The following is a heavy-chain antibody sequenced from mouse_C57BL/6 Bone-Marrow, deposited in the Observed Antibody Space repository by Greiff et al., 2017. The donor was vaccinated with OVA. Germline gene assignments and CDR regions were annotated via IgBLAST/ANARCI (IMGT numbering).Heavy chain of an antibody. D-gene: IGHD2-1*01. J-gene: IGHJ4*01. V-gene: IGHV2-2*01. Sequence: VKLVESGPGLVQPSQSLSITCTVSGFSLTSYGVHWVRQSPGKGLEWLGVIWSGGSTDYNAAFIYRLSISKDNSKSQVFFKMNSLQADDTAIYYCARTFYYGNLYAMDYWGQGTSVTVSS. CDR3: ARTFYYGNLYAMDY. CDR2: IWSGGST. CDR1: GFSLTSYG.